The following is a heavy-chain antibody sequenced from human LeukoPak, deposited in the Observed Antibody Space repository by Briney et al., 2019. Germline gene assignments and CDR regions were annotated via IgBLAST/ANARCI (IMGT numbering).Heavy chain of an antibody. CDR1: GGSISDYS. CDR2: IYYSGST. J-gene: IGHJ4*02. Sequence: SETLSLTCTVSGGSISDYSWSWIRQPPGKGLEWIGSIYYSGSTYYNPSLKSRVTISVDTSKNQFSLKLSSVTAADTAVYYCAREGSGFPLFDYWGQGTLVTVSS. V-gene: IGHV4-59*12. CDR3: AREGSGFPLFDY. D-gene: IGHD6-19*01.